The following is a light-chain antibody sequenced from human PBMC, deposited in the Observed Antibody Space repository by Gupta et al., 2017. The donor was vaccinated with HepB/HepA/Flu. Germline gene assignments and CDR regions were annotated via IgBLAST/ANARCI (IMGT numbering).Light chain of an antibody. CDR1: NIANKA. CDR2: DDS. Sequence: SYVLTQPPSVSVAPGTTARITCAGNNIANKALHWYQQKPGQAPILVVYDDSDRPSGIPERFSGSNSENTATLTIGRVEAGDEADYFCQVWDSSSDHPYVVFGGGTKLTVL. CDR3: QVWDSSSDHPYVV. J-gene: IGLJ2*01. V-gene: IGLV3-21*03.